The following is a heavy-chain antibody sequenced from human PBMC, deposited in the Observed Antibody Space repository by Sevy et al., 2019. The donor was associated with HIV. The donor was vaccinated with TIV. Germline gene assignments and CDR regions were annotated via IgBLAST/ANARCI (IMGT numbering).Heavy chain of an antibody. CDR1: GFTFGSYG. J-gene: IGHJ4*02. D-gene: IGHD3-22*01. CDR3: ARDNRGYFHFGY. CDR2: ISYDKSER. V-gene: IGHV3-30*03. Sequence: GGSLRLSCAASGFTFGSYGMHWVRQAPGRGLEWVSFISYDKSERYYGDSVRGRFTISRDNFKNTLWLQLNSLRPEDTAVYYCARDNRGYFHFGYWGQGTLVTVSS.